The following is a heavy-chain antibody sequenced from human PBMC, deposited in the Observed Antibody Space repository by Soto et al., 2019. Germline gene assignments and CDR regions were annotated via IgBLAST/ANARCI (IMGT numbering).Heavy chain of an antibody. CDR1: GFTFNSYV. D-gene: IGHD3-3*01. CDR3: ARGRYLVSCDYWVANLPFDH. CDR2: ISRSGRGSA. J-gene: IGHJ4*02. V-gene: IGHV3-23*01. Sequence: PGGSLRLSCAASGFTFNSYVMTWVRQAPGEGLEWVSSISRSGRGSAYYADSVKGRFTISRDNSENTLFLQMNNLRDEDTALYYCARGRYLVSCDYWVANLPFDHWGLGTLLTVS.